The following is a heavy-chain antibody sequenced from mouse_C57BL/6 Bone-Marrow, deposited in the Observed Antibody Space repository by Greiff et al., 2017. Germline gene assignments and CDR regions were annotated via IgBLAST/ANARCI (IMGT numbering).Heavy chain of an antibody. V-gene: IGHV1-64*01. CDR3: ARSYDYDDYTMDY. CDR1: GYTFTNYW. Sequence: QVQLQQPGAELVKPGASVKLSCKASGYTFTNYWMHWVKQRPGQGLEWIGMMHPNGGSPDYNEKFKSEATLSVDKSSRTVYMELSSLTSEDSAVYYCARSYDYDDYTMDYWGQGTSVTVSS. CDR2: MHPNGGSP. D-gene: IGHD2-4*01. J-gene: IGHJ4*01.